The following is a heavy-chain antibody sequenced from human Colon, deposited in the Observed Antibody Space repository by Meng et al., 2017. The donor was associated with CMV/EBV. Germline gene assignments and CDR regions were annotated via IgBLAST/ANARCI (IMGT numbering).Heavy chain of an antibody. CDR1: GGTFSSYT. Sequence: SVKVSCKVSGGTFSSYTINWVRQAPGQGLEWLGGTIPILGITNFAQNFQGRVTITADRSAGTAYMELSSLRSQDTAVYYCAAPLGGDFYSSYFVFWGQGTMVTVSS. V-gene: IGHV1-69*10. CDR3: AAPLGGDFYSSYFVF. D-gene: IGHD3-3*01. CDR2: TIPILGIT. J-gene: IGHJ4*02.